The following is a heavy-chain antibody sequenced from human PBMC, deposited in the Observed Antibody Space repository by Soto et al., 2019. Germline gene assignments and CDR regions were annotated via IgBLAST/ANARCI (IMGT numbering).Heavy chain of an antibody. Sequence: PSETLSLTCAVSGYSISSGYYWGWIRQPPGEGLEWIGGISHSGGTYYNPSLKSRVTISVDTSKNHVSLQLSSVTAADTAVYYCATRSRDECYDFWSTTSGYFDYWGRGTPVTVSP. CDR3: ATRSRDECYDFWSTTSGYFDY. J-gene: IGHJ4*02. V-gene: IGHV4-38-2*01. CDR2: ISHSGGT. D-gene: IGHD3-3*01. CDR1: GYSISSGYY.